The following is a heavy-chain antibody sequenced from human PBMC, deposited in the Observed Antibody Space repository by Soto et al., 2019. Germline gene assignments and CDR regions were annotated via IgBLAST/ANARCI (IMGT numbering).Heavy chain of an antibody. V-gene: IGHV1-18*01. Sequence: ASVKVSCKASGYTSTSYGLSWVRQAPGQGLEWMGWISAYNGDTNYAQKLQGRVTMTTDTSTSTASMELRSLRSDDTAVYYCARVVVVRGENWFDPWGQGTLVTVS. CDR3: ARVVVVRGENWFDP. CDR2: ISAYNGDT. J-gene: IGHJ5*02. CDR1: GYTSTSYG. D-gene: IGHD3-10*01.